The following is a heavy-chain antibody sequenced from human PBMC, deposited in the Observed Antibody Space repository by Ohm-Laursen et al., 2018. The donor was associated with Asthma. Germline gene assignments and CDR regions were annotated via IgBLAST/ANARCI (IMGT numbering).Heavy chain of an antibody. CDR1: GLTFSSYA. D-gene: IGHD1-1*01. J-gene: IGHJ4*02. Sequence: SLRLSCAASGLTFSSYAMSWVRQAPGKGLEWVSAISGSGGSTYYADSVKGRFTISRDNSKNTLYLQMDSLRVEDTAVYYCARGGGRYLIDDWGQGTVVTVSS. CDR2: ISGSGGST. V-gene: IGHV3-23*01. CDR3: ARGGGRYLIDD.